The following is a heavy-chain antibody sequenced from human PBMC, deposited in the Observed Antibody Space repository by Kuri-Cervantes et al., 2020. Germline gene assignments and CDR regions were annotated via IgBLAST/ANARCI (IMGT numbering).Heavy chain of an antibody. CDR2: VYPLDSDT. J-gene: IGHJ4*02. Sequence: KVSCKGSGYSFTNYFIAWVRQMPGKGLEWMGTVYPLDSDTTYSPSSQGQVTISADKSISTAYLQWSSLKASDTAMYYCARQDFWSGYFFDYWGQGTLVTVSS. CDR3: ARQDFWSGYFFDY. D-gene: IGHD3-3*01. V-gene: IGHV5-51*01. CDR1: GYSFTNYF.